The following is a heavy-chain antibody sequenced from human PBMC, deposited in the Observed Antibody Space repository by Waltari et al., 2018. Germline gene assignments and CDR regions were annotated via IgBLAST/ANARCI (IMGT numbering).Heavy chain of an antibody. Sequence: QVQLQESGPGLVKPSETLSLTCTVSGGSISSYYWSWIRQPPGKGLEWIGYIYYSGSTNYNPSLKSRVTISVDTSKNQFSLKLSSVTAADTAVYYCARGYYYFDYWGQGTLVTVSS. CDR2: IYYSGST. CDR3: ARGYYYFDY. D-gene: IGHD3-10*01. V-gene: IGHV4-59*01. J-gene: IGHJ4*02. CDR1: GGSISSYY.